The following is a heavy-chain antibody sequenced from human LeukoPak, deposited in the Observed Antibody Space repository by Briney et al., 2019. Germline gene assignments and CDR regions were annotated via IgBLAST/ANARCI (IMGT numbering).Heavy chain of an antibody. D-gene: IGHD1-7*01. J-gene: IGHJ6*02. V-gene: IGHV4-61*01. CDR3: ARDNWNYGSSMDV. CDR2: IYYSGST. Sequence: SETLSLTCTVSGGSISSSSYYWSWIRQPPGKGLEWIGYIYYSGSTNYNPSLKSRVTISVDTSKNQFSLKLSSVTAADTAVYYCARDNWNYGSSMDVWGQGTTVTVSS. CDR1: GGSISSSSYY.